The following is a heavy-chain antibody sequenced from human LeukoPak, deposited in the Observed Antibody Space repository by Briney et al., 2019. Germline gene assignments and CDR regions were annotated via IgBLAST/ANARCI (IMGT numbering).Heavy chain of an antibody. CDR3: ARDRSSSWLYYFDY. Sequence: SETLSLTCTVSGGSISNDYWSWIRQPAGKGLEWIGHIYTSGSTNYNASLKSRVTMSVDTSKNQFSLKLSSVTAADTAVYHCARDRSSSWLYYFDYWGQGTLVIVSS. V-gene: IGHV4-4*07. CDR2: IYTSGST. CDR1: GGSISNDY. J-gene: IGHJ4*02. D-gene: IGHD6-13*01.